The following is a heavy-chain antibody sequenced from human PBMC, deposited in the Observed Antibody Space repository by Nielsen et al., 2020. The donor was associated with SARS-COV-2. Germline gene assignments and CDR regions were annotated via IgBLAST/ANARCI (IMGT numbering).Heavy chain of an antibody. CDR3: AKDLENDDASGYDH. CDR2: LSGDGVGT. J-gene: IGHJ4*02. Sequence: GESLKISCAASGFTLSTYAMSWVRQAPGKGLEWVSTLSGDGVGTYYADSVKGRFTISRDYSKNTLYLQMNSLRPEDTAVYYCAKDLENDDASGYDHWGQGTLVSVSS. V-gene: IGHV3-23*01. CDR1: GFTLSTYA. D-gene: IGHD3-22*01.